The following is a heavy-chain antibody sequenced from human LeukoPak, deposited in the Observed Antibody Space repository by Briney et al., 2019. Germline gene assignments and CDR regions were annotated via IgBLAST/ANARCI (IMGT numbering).Heavy chain of an antibody. CDR2: IYPGDSDT. CDR3: ARLRGNYYDSSGHNWFDP. D-gene: IGHD3-22*01. Sequence: GESLKISCKGSGYSFTSYWIGWVRQMPGKGLEWMGIIYPGDSDTRYSPSFQGQVTISADKSISTAYLQWSSLKASDTAMYYCARLRGNYYDSSGHNWFDPWGQGTLVTVYS. J-gene: IGHJ5*02. V-gene: IGHV5-51*01. CDR1: GYSFTSYW.